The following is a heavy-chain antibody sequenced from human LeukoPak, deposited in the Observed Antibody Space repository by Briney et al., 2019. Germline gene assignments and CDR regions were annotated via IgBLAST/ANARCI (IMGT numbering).Heavy chain of an antibody. V-gene: IGHV3-74*03. J-gene: IGHJ4*02. CDR3: ARGGGIYGLWDY. Sequence: PGGSLRLSCVVSGFTFSSYWMNWVRQAPGKGLVWVSRIYSDGSSYTADSVKGRFTISRDNAKDTLYLQMNSLRVEDTAVYYCARGGGIYGLWDYWGQGTLVTVSS. D-gene: IGHD1-26*01. CDR2: IYSDGSSY. CDR1: GFTFSSYW.